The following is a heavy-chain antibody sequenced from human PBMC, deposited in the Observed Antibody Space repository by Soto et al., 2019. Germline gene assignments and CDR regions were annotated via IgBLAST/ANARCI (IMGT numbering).Heavy chain of an antibody. V-gene: IGHV4-61*01. CDR1: GGSVSSGSYY. J-gene: IGHJ4*02. D-gene: IGHD3-10*01. Sequence: SETLSLTCTVSGGSVSSGSYYWSWIRQPPGKGLEWIGYIYYSGSTNYNPSLKSRVTISVDTSKNQFSLKLSSVTAADTAVYYCASRYYYGSGSYYNQFDYWGQGTLVTVSS. CDR3: ASRYYYGSGSYYNQFDY. CDR2: IYYSGST.